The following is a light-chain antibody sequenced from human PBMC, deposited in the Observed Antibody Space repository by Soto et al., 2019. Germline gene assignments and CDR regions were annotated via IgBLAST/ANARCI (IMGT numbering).Light chain of an antibody. Sequence: EIVLTQSPGTLSLSPGERATLSCRASQSVSSAYLAWYQHKPGQPPTLLIYAASSRVTGIPDRFSGSVSGTDFTLTIRRLEPEDFSVYYCQQDGSSSTLTFVQGTKVEIK. J-gene: IGKJ1*01. CDR3: QQDGSSSTLT. CDR1: QSVSSAY. CDR2: AAS. V-gene: IGKV3-20*01.